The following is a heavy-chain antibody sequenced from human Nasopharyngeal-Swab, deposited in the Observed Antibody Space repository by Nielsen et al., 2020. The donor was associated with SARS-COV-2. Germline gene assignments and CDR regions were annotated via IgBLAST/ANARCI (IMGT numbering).Heavy chain of an antibody. J-gene: IGHJ4*02. CDR3: ARDPDIAAALYFDY. CDR2: ISYDGSNK. V-gene: IGHV3-33*05. CDR1: GGKISSYG. Sequence: GGARGRDCAGRGGKISSYGMHWVRQAPGKGLEWVALISYDGSNKYYADSVKGRFAISRDNSKNTLYLQMNSLRAEDTAVYYCARDPDIAAALYFDYWGQGTLVTVSS. D-gene: IGHD6-13*01.